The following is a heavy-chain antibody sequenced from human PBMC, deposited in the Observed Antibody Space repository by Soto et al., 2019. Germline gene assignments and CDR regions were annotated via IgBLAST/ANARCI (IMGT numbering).Heavy chain of an antibody. CDR3: ARVRRYCSSTSCYTWRYGMDV. D-gene: IGHD2-2*02. Sequence: GASVKVSCKASGYTFTSYYMHWVRQAPGQGLEWTGIINPSGGSTSYAQKFQGRVTMTRDTSTSTVYMELSSLRSEDTAVYYCARVRRYCSSTSCYTWRYGMDVWGQGTTVTVSS. J-gene: IGHJ6*02. CDR1: GYTFTSYY. CDR2: INPSGGST. V-gene: IGHV1-46*01.